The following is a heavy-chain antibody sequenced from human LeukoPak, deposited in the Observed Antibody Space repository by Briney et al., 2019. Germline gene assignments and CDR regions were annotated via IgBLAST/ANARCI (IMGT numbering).Heavy chain of an antibody. V-gene: IGHV1-24*01. CDR1: GYTLTELC. CDR3: AKGPPGSDNDWYFDL. CDR2: FDPEENKR. J-gene: IGHJ2*01. D-gene: IGHD6-25*01. Sequence: ASVKVSCKVSGYTLTELCIHWVRQAPGKGLEWMGGFDPEENKRIYAQKLKGRVTMTEDTSTDTAYMELSSLRFEDTAVYFCAKGPPGSDNDWYFDLWGRGTLVTVSS.